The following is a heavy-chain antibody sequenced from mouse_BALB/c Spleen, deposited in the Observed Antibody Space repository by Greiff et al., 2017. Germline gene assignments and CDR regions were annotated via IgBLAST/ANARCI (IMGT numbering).Heavy chain of an antibody. J-gene: IGHJ4*01. V-gene: IGHV5-4*02. CDR1: GFTFSDYY. CDR3: ARDGDSSGYVGYAMDY. CDR2: ISDGGSYT. Sequence: EVQLVESGGGLVKPGGSLKLSCAASGFTFSDYYMYWVRQTPEKRLEWVATISDGGSYTYYPDSVKGRFTISRDNAKNNLYLQMSSLKSEDTAMYYCARDGDSSGYVGYAMDYWGQGTSVTVSS. D-gene: IGHD3-2*01.